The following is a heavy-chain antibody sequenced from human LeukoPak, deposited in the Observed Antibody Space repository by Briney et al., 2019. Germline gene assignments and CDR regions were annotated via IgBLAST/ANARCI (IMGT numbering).Heavy chain of an antibody. CDR1: GYTFTGNY. CDR2: INPNSGGT. D-gene: IGHD3-22*01. Sequence: ASVKVSCKASGYTFTGNYMHWVRQAPGQGLEWMGWINPNSGGTNYAQKFQGRVTMTRDTSISTAYMELSRLRSDDTAVYYCARGSYDSSDYEYFQHWGQGTLVTVSS. V-gene: IGHV1-2*02. J-gene: IGHJ1*01. CDR3: ARGSYDSSDYEYFQH.